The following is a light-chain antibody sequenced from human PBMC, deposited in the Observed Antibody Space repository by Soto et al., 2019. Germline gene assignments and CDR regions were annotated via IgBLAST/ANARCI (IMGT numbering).Light chain of an antibody. CDR2: DVS. CDR1: SGDVGGYNY. Sequence: QSVLTQPVSVTGSPGQSITLSCTGTSGDVGGYNYVSWYQQHPGKAPKLMIYDVSNRPSGVSNRFSGSKSGNTASLTISGLQAVDDADSYSNSNTSSCTYVFRTRTKVTVL. V-gene: IGLV2-14*03. CDR3: NSNTSSCTYV. J-gene: IGLJ1*01.